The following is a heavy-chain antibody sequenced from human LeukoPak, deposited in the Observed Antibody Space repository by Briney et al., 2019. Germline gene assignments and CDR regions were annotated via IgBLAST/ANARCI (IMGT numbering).Heavy chain of an antibody. V-gene: IGHV3-23*01. CDR2: IGGSGSTT. Sequence: GGSLRLSCAASGFTFSSYAMSWVRQAPGKGLEWVSAIGGSGSTTYYADFVKGRFTISRDNSKNTLSLQMNSLRVEDTAVYYCAKVVIAARRFDYWGQGTLVTVSS. CDR3: AKVVIAARRFDY. D-gene: IGHD6-6*01. J-gene: IGHJ4*02. CDR1: GFTFSSYA.